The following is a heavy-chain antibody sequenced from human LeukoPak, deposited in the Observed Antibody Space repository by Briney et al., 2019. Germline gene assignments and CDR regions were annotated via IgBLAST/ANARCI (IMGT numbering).Heavy chain of an antibody. Sequence: GGSLRLSCAASGFTFNSYWMTWVRQAPGKGLEWVADIKQDGSDKYYAGSVKGRFTISRDNAKNSLYLQMNSLRAEDTAVYFCARYNSTWKTDDYWGQGTLVTVSS. V-gene: IGHV3-7*03. J-gene: IGHJ4*02. D-gene: IGHD2/OR15-2a*01. CDR2: IKQDGSDK. CDR1: GFTFNSYW. CDR3: ARYNSTWKTDDY.